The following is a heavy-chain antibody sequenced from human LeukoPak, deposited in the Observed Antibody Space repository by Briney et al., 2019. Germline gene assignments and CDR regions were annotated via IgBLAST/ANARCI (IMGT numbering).Heavy chain of an antibody. CDR1: GFTFSSYG. D-gene: IGHD6-19*01. CDR3: AKAARGAVAGYY. CDR2: IRYDGSNK. Sequence: GGSLRLSCAASGFTFSSYGMHWVRQAPGRGLEWVAFIRYDGSNKYYADSVKGRFTISRDNSKNTLYLQMNSLRAEDTAVYYCAKAARGAVAGYYWGQGTLVTVSS. V-gene: IGHV3-30*02. J-gene: IGHJ4*02.